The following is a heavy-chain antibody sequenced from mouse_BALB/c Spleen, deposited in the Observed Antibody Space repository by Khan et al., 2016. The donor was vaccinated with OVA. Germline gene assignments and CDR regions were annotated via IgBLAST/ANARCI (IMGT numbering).Heavy chain of an antibody. CDR1: GYTFSDYV. CDR2: IYPGSGSA. D-gene: IGHD2-14*01. CDR3: ARRYGGAWFAY. V-gene: IGHV1-77*01. J-gene: IGHJ3*01. Sequence: QVQLKQSGPELVKPGASVQMSCKASGYTFSDYVISWVKLRAGQGLEWIGEIYPGSGSAYYNEKFKGKATLTADKSSNTAYMQLSSLTSEDSAVYFCARRYGGAWFAYWGQGTLVTVS.